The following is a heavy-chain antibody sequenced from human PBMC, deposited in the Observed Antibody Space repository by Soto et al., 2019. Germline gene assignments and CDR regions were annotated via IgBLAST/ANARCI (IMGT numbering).Heavy chain of an antibody. CDR1: GGSISSYY. CDR3: ARVLYDFWSGYNSQKTYLANYYYYYMDV. V-gene: IGHV4-59*01. J-gene: IGHJ6*03. D-gene: IGHD3-3*01. Sequence: SETLSLTCTVSGGSISSYYWSWIRQPPGKGLEWIGYIYYSGSTNYNPSLKSRVTISVDTSKNQFSLKLSSVTAADTAVYYCARVLYDFWSGYNSQKTYLANYYYYYMDVWGKGTTVTVSS. CDR2: IYYSGST.